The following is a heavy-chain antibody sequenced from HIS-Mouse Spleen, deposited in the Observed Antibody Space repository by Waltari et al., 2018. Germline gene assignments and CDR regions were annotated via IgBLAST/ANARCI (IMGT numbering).Heavy chain of an antibody. V-gene: IGHV3-9*01. CDR2: ISWNSGSR. J-gene: IGHJ4*02. Sequence: EVQLVESGGGLVQPGRSLILSCAASGFTCVYYAMHWVRQAPGKGLGVGSGISWNSGSRGYADGVKGRFTISRDNDKNSLYLQMNSLRAEETALYYCAKDIRGGYDYFDYWGQGTLVTVSS. CDR3: AKDIRGGYDYFDY. D-gene: IGHD5-12*01. CDR1: GFTCVYYA.